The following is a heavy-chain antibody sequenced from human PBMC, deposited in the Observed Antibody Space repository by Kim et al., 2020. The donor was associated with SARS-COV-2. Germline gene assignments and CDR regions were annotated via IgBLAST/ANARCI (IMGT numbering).Heavy chain of an antibody. Sequence: SETLSLTCAVYGGSFSGYYWSWIRQPPGKGLEWIGEINHSGSTNYNPSLKSRVTISVDTSKNQFSLKLSSVTAADTAVYYCARGATRPIAAAALNWFDPWGQGTLVTVSS. D-gene: IGHD6-13*01. J-gene: IGHJ5*02. V-gene: IGHV4-34*01. CDR1: GGSFSGYY. CDR2: INHSGST. CDR3: ARGATRPIAAAALNWFDP.